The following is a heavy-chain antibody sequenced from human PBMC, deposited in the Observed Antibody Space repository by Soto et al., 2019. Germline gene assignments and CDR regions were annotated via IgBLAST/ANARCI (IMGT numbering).Heavy chain of an antibody. V-gene: IGHV3-33*01. J-gene: IGHJ4*02. CDR1: GFTFSSYG. D-gene: IGHD3-9*01. CDR2: IWYDGSNK. CDR3: ARGYDILTGYHYYFDY. Sequence: GGSLRLSCAASGFTFSSYGMHWVRQAPGKGLEWVAVIWYDGSNKYYADSVKGRFTISRDNSKNTLYLQMNSLRAEDTAVYYCARGYDILTGYHYYFDYWGQGTLVTVSS.